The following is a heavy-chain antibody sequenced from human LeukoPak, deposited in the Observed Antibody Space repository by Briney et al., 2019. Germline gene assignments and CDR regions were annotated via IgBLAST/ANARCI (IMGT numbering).Heavy chain of an antibody. V-gene: IGHV1-18*01. Sequence: ASVMVSCEASGYTFTSYGISWVRQAPGHGLEWMGWISAYNGNRNYAQKLQGRVTMTTDTSTSTAYMELRSLRSDDTAVYYCARDGRYNLNYADYWGQGTLVTVSS. CDR1: GYTFTSYG. CDR3: ARDGRYNLNYADY. D-gene: IGHD1-20*01. CDR2: ISAYNGNR. J-gene: IGHJ4*02.